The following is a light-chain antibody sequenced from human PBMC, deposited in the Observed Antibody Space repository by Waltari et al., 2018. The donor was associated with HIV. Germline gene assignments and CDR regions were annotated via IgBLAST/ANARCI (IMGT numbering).Light chain of an antibody. CDR2: RNN. CDR1: KNNVDHQG. V-gene: IGLV10-54*04. CDR3: AAWDTSLGGWV. Sequence: QAGLTQPPSMSKDLRQTATLTCTGDKNNVDHQGAAWLKHRQGHPPNLLCYRNNNRPSGLPARFSAFRSGNTASLSISGLLADDEADYFCAAWDTSLGGWVFGGGTQLTVL. J-gene: IGLJ3*02.